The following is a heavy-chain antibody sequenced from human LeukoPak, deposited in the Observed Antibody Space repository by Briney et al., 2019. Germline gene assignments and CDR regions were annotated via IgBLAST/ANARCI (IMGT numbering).Heavy chain of an antibody. Sequence: ASVKVSCKASGYTFTSYDINWVRQATGQGLEWMGWMNPNSGNTGYAQKFQGRVTMTRNTSISTAYMELSSLRSEDTAVYHCARGDSSVLTGYYRIYYYYYMDVWGKGTTVIISS. D-gene: IGHD3-9*01. V-gene: IGHV1-8*01. CDR3: ARGDSSVLTGYYRIYYYYYMDV. CDR1: GYTFTSYD. J-gene: IGHJ6*03. CDR2: MNPNSGNT.